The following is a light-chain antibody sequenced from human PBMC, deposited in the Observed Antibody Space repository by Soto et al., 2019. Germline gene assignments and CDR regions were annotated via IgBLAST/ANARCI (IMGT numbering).Light chain of an antibody. CDR2: AAS. V-gene: IGKV1-39*01. CDR1: PSISSY. Sequence: EIEMTQSPSSLSASVGDRVTISCRASPSISSYLNWYQQKPGNVPHLLIYAASALQSGVPSRFSAYGSETDFTLTISNLQAEDFATYYCQQSYTTPRTFGQGTKVEVK. CDR3: QQSYTTPRT. J-gene: IGKJ1*01.